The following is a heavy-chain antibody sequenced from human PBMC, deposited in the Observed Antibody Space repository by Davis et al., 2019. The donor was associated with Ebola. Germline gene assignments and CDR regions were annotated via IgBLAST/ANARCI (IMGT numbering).Heavy chain of an antibody. CDR2: IYYSGST. V-gene: IGHV4-59*01. CDR3: ARDRYYGDYGMDV. J-gene: IGHJ6*02. CDR1: GGSISSYY. D-gene: IGHD4-17*01. Sequence: PSETLSLTCTVSGGSISSYYWSWIRQPPGKGLEWIGYIYYSGSTNYNPSLKSRVTISVDTSKNQFSLKLSSVTAADTAVYYCARDRYYGDYGMDVWGQGTTVTVSS.